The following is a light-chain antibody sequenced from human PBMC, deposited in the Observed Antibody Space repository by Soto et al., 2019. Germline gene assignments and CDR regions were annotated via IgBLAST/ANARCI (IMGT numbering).Light chain of an antibody. J-gene: IGKJ3*01. CDR1: QSISSY. V-gene: IGKV1-39*01. Sequence: DIQMTQSPSSLSASVGDRATITCRASQSISSYLNWYQQKPGKAPRLLIYAASSWPSGVPSRFSGSGSGTDFTLTISSLEPEDFATYYCHQSYSTPLTFGPGTKVDIK. CDR2: AAS. CDR3: HQSYSTPLT.